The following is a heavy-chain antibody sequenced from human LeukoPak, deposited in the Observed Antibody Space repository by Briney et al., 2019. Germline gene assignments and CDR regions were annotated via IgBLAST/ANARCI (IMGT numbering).Heavy chain of an antibody. CDR2: IYHSGST. CDR1: GYSISSGYY. D-gene: IGHD6-19*01. Sequence: SETLSLTCTVSGYSISSGYYWGWIRQPPGKGLEWIGSIYHSGSTYYNPSLKSRVTISVDTSKNQFSLKLSSVTAADTAVYYCARGAVAGTATDYWGQETLVTVSS. J-gene: IGHJ4*02. CDR3: ARGAVAGTATDY. V-gene: IGHV4-38-2*02.